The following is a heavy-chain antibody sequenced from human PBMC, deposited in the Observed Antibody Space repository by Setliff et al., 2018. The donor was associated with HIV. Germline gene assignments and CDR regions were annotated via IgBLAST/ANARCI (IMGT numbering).Heavy chain of an antibody. D-gene: IGHD6-6*01. V-gene: IGHV1-18*01. Sequence: ASVKVSCKASGCTFNSYGISWVRQAPGQGLEWMGWISAYNGNTNYAQKLEGRVTMTIDTSTSTAYMELRSLRSDDTAVYYCARDRGAARPVYMDVWGKGTTVTVS. J-gene: IGHJ6*03. CDR1: GCTFNSYG. CDR2: ISAYNGNT. CDR3: ARDRGAARPVYMDV.